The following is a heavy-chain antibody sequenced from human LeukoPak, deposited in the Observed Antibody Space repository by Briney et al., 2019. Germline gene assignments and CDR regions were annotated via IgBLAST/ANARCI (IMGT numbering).Heavy chain of an antibody. V-gene: IGHV1-46*01. J-gene: IGHJ4*02. Sequence: ASVKVSCKASGYTFPNYFMHWVRQAPGQGLEWMGIINPSVGSTSYAQKSEDRVTMTSDTSTGTVYMELSSLRSEDTAVYYCARDRIWGGTSARLNTDKFDYWGQGTLVTVSS. D-gene: IGHD1-26*01. CDR1: GYTFPNYF. CDR2: INPSVGST. CDR3: ARDRIWGGTSARLNTDKFDY.